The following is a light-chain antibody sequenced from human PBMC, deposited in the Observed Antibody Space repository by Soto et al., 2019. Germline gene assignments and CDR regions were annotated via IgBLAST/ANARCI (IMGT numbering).Light chain of an antibody. V-gene: IGKV3-15*01. J-gene: IGKJ1*01. Sequence: EIVMTQSPATLSVSPGERATLSCRASQSVSINLAWYQQKPGQGPRILIYGASTRSTGIPARFSGSGSGTESTLTISSLQSEDFAVYYCQQYNNWLTWTCGEVTKVEIK. CDR1: QSVSIN. CDR2: GAS. CDR3: QQYNNWLTWT.